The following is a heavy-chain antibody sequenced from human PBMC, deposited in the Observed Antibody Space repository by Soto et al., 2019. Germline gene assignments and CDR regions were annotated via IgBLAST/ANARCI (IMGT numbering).Heavy chain of an antibody. CDR1: GGTLTSYV. CDR2: IIPTFGIT. J-gene: IGHJ4*02. Sequence: QVQLAQSGAEVKKPGSSVKVSCKASGGTLTSYVIDWVRQAPGRGLEWMGGIIPTFGITNFPQRVQGRLTFTPDRSTSTAYMELSSLTSEDTALYYCVWAPSGEYSFPYWGQGTLVTVSS. D-gene: IGHD2-21*01. CDR3: VWAPSGEYSFPY. V-gene: IGHV1-69*17.